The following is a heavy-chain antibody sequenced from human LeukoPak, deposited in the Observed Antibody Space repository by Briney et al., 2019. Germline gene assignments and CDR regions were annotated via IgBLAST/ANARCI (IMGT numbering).Heavy chain of an antibody. J-gene: IGHJ5*02. CDR2: IIPIFGAA. CDR1: GGTFSSYA. CDR3: ARAPFNRTTMVRGVIGWFDP. D-gene: IGHD3-10*01. Sequence: SVKVSCKASGGTFSSYAISWVRQAPGQGLEWMGGIIPIFGAANYAQKFQGRVTITADESTSTAYMELSSLRSEDTAVYYCARAPFNRTTMVRGVIGWFDPWGQGTLVTVSS. V-gene: IGHV1-69*13.